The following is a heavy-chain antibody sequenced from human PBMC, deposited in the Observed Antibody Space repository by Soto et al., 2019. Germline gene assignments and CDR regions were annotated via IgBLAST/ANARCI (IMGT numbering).Heavy chain of an antibody. CDR1: GGTFSSYA. D-gene: IGHD6-13*01. CDR3: ARARAPYSSSWYAYFDY. V-gene: IGHV1-69*06. CDR2: IIPIFGTA. J-gene: IGHJ4*02. Sequence: QGQLVQSGAEVKKPGSSVKVSCKASGGTFSSYAISWVRQAPGQGLEWKGGIIPIFGTANYAQKFQGRVTTTADKSTSTAYIELSSRRAEDTAVYYWARARAPYSSSWYAYFDYWGQGTLVTVSS.